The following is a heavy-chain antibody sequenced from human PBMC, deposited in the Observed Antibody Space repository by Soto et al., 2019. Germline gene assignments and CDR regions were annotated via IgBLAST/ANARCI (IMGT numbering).Heavy chain of an antibody. CDR1: GFTFSNYW. CDR2: IDHDGTT. V-gene: IGHV3-74*01. CDR3: VRDSHGDY. J-gene: IGHJ4*02. Sequence: EVQLVESGGGLVQPGGSLRLSCAGSGFTFSNYWMHWVRQAPGKGLEWVSRIDHDGTTDYADSVRGRFTISRDNAENTLYLQMNSLRPEVTAVYYCVRDSHGDYWGQGTLVTVSS.